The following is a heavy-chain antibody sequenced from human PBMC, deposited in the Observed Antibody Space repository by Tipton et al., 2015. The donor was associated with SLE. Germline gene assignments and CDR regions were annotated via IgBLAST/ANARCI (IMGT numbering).Heavy chain of an antibody. CDR2: MWHIGTT. Sequence: SMRLSCAVSGDSIISNNYWSWVRQPPGKGPEWIGEMWHIGTTNYNPSLSGRVTISIDKSKNQFSLKVYSVTAADTAVYYCARRIGEAFEIWGQGTMVSVSS. CDR3: ARRIGEAFEI. CDR1: GDSIISNNY. V-gene: IGHV4-4*02. D-gene: IGHD3-10*01. J-gene: IGHJ3*02.